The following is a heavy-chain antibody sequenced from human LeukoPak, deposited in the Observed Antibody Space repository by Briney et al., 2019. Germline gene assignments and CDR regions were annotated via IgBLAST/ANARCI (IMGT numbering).Heavy chain of an antibody. J-gene: IGHJ4*02. Sequence: SVKVSWKASGGTFSSYAISWVRQARGQGLEWMGGIIPIFGTANYAQKFQGRVTITTDESTSTAYMELSSLRSEDTAVYYCAKGIYGDSLGYWGQGTLVTVSS. D-gene: IGHD4-17*01. CDR3: AKGIYGDSLGY. CDR2: IIPIFGTA. V-gene: IGHV1-69*05. CDR1: GGTFSSYA.